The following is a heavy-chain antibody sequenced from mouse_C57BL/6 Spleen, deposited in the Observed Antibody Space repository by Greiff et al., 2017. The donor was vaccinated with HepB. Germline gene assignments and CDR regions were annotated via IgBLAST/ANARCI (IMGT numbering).Heavy chain of an antibody. D-gene: IGHD2-1*01. Sequence: EVHLVESGPGLVKPSQSLSLTCSVTGYSITSGYYWNWIRQFPGNKLEWMGYISYDGSNNYNPSLKNRISITRDTSKNQFFLKLNSVTTEDTATYYCARRSIYYGNGGYFDVWGTGTTVTVSS. J-gene: IGHJ1*03. CDR1: GYSITSGYY. CDR3: ARRSIYYGNGGYFDV. V-gene: IGHV3-6*01. CDR2: ISYDGSN.